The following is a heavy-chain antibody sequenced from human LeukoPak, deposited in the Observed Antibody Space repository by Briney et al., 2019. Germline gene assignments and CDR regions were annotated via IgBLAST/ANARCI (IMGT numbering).Heavy chain of an antibody. CDR2: ISSRSSYT. J-gene: IGHJ4*02. D-gene: IGHD5-18*01. V-gene: IGHV3-11*05. Sequence: GGSLRLSCEASGFTFTDYYMSWIRQAPGKGLEWVSYISSRSSYTNNAESVEGRFTISRDNAKKSVYLQMNSLRAEDTAVYYCARDYRYAFDYWGQGTLVAVSS. CDR1: GFTFTDYY. CDR3: ARDYRYAFDY.